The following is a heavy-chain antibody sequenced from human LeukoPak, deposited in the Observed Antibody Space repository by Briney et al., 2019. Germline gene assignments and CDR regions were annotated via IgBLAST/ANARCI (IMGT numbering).Heavy chain of an antibody. V-gene: IGHV4-39*01. Sequence: SSETLSLTCPVSGASISSSSYYWGWLRQPPGKGLEWFGRIYYSGSIYYDPSPKSRVTISVATSKNKFSPKLSFLTAADTAVYYCASGSSCYLYYYYYGMNVWGQGTTVTVSS. CDR2: IYYSGSI. J-gene: IGHJ6*02. CDR1: GASISSSSYY. CDR3: ASGSSCYLYYYYYGMNV. D-gene: IGHD3-10*01.